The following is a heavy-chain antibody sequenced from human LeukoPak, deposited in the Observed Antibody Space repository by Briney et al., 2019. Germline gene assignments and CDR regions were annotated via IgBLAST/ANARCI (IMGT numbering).Heavy chain of an antibody. V-gene: IGHV1-69*05. D-gene: IGHD2-2*01. CDR3: ATQLFAMGNWFDP. J-gene: IGHJ5*02. CDR1: GGTFSSYA. Sequence: ASVKVSCKASGGTFSSYAISWVRQAPGQGLEWMGGIIPIFGTANYAQKFQGRVTITTDESTSTAYMELSSLRSEDTAVYYCATQLFAMGNWFDPWGQGTLVTVSS. CDR2: IIPIFGTA.